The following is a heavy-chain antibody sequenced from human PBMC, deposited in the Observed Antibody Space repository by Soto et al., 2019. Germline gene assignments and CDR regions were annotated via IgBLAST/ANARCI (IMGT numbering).Heavy chain of an antibody. CDR1: GFTFSYYD. V-gene: IGHV3-23*01. Sequence: QPGGSLRLSCAASGFTFSYYDMNWVRQAPGKGLEWVSAITGSGGRTYYADSVKGRFTISRDNSKNTLYLQMNSLRAEDTALYYRAKDYYDNRGPDYWGQGTMVTVYS. J-gene: IGHJ4*02. CDR3: AKDYYDNRGPDY. D-gene: IGHD3-22*01. CDR2: ITGSGGRT.